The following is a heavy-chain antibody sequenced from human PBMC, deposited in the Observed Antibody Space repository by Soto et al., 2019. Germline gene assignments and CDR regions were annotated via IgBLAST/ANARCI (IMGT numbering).Heavy chain of an antibody. CDR1: GGSISSGGYY. CDR2: IYYSGST. V-gene: IGHV4-31*03. J-gene: IGHJ4*02. D-gene: IGHD1-26*01. Sequence: QVQLQESGPGLVKPSQTLSLTCTVSGGSISSGGYYWSWIRQHPGKGLEWIGYIYYSGSTYYNASLKSRVTRAVDTSKNQFSLKLSSVTAADTAVYYCAGIYSGSPGGTLRYWGQGTLVTVSS. CDR3: AGIYSGSPGGTLRY.